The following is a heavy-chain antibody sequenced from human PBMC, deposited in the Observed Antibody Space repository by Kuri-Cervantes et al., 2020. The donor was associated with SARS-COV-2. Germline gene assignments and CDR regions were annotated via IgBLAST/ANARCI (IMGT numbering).Heavy chain of an antibody. D-gene: IGHD2-2*01. V-gene: IGHV3-66*01. J-gene: IGHJ6*03. Sequence: GESLKISCAASGFTVSTNYMNWVRQAPGKGLEWVSVIYSGGSTYYADSVKGRFTISRDNSKNTLYLQMNSLRAEDTAVYYCARAQPLALGNMDVWGKGTTVTVYS. CDR1: GFTVSTNY. CDR3: ARAQPLALGNMDV. CDR2: IYSGGST.